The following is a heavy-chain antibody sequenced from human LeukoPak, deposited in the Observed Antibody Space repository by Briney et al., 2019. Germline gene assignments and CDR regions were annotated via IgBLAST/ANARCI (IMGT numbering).Heavy chain of an antibody. D-gene: IGHD2-21*02. V-gene: IGHV3-73*01. CDR1: GFTFSGSG. CDR3: ASHLYCGGDCPSAFDI. CDR2: IRSRANSYTT. Sequence: GGSLKLSCAASGFTFSGSGMHWVRQAHGKGLEWLGRIRSRANSYTTVYAAPVQGRFIISRDDSMNMAYLQMTSLRSDDTAVYYCASHLYCGGDCPSAFDIWGQGTMVTVSS. J-gene: IGHJ3*02.